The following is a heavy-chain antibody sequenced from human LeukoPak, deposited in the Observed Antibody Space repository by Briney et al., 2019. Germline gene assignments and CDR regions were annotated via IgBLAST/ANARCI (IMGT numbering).Heavy chain of an antibody. CDR1: GFTFSNFW. V-gene: IGHV3-7*01. J-gene: IGHJ4*02. D-gene: IGHD2-15*01. CDR2: IRQDGVEK. CDR3: TRVNNRYSDF. Sequence: PGGSPRLSCAASGFTFSNFWMTWVRQAPGKGLEWVAHIRQDGVEKYYVDSVRGRFTISRDNAKNSMNLQMNGLRVEDTAVYYCTRVNNRYSDFWSQGSLVIVSS.